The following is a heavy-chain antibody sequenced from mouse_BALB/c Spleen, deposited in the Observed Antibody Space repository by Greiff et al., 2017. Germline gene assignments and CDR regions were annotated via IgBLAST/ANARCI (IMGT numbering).Heavy chain of an antibody. V-gene: IGHV3-2*02. CDR3: ARGGSGSKYYFDY. J-gene: IGHJ2*01. CDR2: ISYSGST. D-gene: IGHD1-1*01. CDR1: GYSITSDYA. Sequence: DVKLQESGPGLVKPSQSLSLTCTVTGYSITSDYAWNWIRQFPGNKLEWMGYISYSGSTSYNPSLKSRISITRDTSKNQFFLQLNSVTTEDTATYDCARGGSGSKYYFDYWGQGTTLTVSS.